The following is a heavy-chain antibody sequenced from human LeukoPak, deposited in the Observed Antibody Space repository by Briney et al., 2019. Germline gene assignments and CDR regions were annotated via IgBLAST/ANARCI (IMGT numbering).Heavy chain of an antibody. CDR1: GGSISSYY. D-gene: IGHD1-26*01. J-gene: IGHJ4*02. V-gene: IGHV4-59*01. Sequence: SETLSLTCTASGGSISSYYWSWIRQAPGKGLEWIGYIYYSGSTNYNPSLKSRVTISVDPSKNQFPLKLSSVTAADTAVYYCASMGAILYYFDYWGQGTLVTVSS. CDR3: ASMGAILYYFDY. CDR2: IYYSGST.